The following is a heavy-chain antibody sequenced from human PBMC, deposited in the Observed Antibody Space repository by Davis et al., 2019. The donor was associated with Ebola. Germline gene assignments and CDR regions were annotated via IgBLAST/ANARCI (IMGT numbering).Heavy chain of an antibody. J-gene: IGHJ4*02. CDR1: GFTFSSYA. CDR2: INHSGST. D-gene: IGHD6-6*01. V-gene: IGHV4-34*01. CDR3: ARDRIAARPFDY. Sequence: ESLKISCAASGFTFSSYAMSWVRQAPGKGLEWIGEINHSGSTNYNPSLKSRVTISVDTSKNQFSLKLSSVTAADTAVYYCARDRIAARPFDYWGQGTLVTVSS.